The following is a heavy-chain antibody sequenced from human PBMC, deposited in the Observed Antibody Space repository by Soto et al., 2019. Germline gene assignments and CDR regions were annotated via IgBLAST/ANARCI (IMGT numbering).Heavy chain of an antibody. CDR1: GFTFNSYG. CDR2: ISYDGSNK. CDR3: VKERMEQYQVLPFFEY. D-gene: IGHD2-2*01. J-gene: IGHJ4*02. Sequence: QVKLVESGGGVVQPGRSLGLSCAASGFTFNSYGMHWVRQAPGKGLEWVAVISYDGSNKYYADSVKGRFTISRDNSKNKLCLQMNSLRAEDTAVYYCVKERMEQYQVLPFFEYWGQGTLVIVSS. V-gene: IGHV3-30*18.